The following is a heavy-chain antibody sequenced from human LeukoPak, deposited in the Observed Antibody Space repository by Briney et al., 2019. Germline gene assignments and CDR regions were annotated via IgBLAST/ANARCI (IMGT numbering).Heavy chain of an antibody. J-gene: IGHJ4*02. V-gene: IGHV3-48*03. CDR2: ISSSGSTI. Sequence: GGSLRLSCAASRFTFSSYEMNWVRQAPGKGLEWVSYISSSGSTIYYADSVKGRFTISRDNAKNSLYLQMNSLRAEDTAVYYCARGGGSQYYFDYWGQGTLVTVSS. CDR1: RFTFSSYE. CDR3: ARGGGSQYYFDY. D-gene: IGHD3-16*01.